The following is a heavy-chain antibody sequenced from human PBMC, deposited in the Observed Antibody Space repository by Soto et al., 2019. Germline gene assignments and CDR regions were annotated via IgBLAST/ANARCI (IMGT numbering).Heavy chain of an antibody. Sequence: ASVKVSCKASGGTFSSYTISWVRQAPGQGLEWMGRIIPILGIANYAQKFQGRVTITADKSTSTAYMELSSLRSEDTAVYYCVVPAAMGYYFDYWGQGTLVTVSS. J-gene: IGHJ4*02. CDR3: VVPAAMGYYFDY. D-gene: IGHD2-2*01. V-gene: IGHV1-69*02. CDR1: GGTFSSYT. CDR2: IIPILGIA.